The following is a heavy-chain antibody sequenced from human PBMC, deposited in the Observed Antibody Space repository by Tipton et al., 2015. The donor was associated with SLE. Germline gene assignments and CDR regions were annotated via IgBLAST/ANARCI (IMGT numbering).Heavy chain of an antibody. CDR1: GGSFSGYY. V-gene: IGHV4-34*01. Sequence: LRLSCAVYGGSFSGYYWSWIRQPPGKGLEWIGEINHSGSTNYNPSLKSRVTISVDTSKNQFSLKLSSVTAADTAVYYCARGSGGAAAGNYYFDYWGQGTLVTVSS. CDR2: INHSGST. CDR3: ARGSGGAAAGNYYFDY. D-gene: IGHD6-13*01. J-gene: IGHJ4*02.